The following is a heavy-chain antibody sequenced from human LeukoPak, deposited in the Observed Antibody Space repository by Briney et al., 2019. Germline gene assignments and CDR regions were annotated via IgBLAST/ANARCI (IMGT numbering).Heavy chain of an antibody. CDR3: ARVSYGLGTYTAPPEDY. V-gene: IGHV3-21*01. D-gene: IGHD3-10*01. CDR1: GFTFSSYG. CDR2: ISSSSTYI. J-gene: IGHJ4*02. Sequence: GGTLRLSCAASGFTFSSYGMSWVRQAPGKGLEWVSSISSSSTYIYYADSVKGRFTISRDNAKNSLFLQMNSLRVEDTAVYYCARVSYGLGTYTAPPEDYWGQGTLVTVSS.